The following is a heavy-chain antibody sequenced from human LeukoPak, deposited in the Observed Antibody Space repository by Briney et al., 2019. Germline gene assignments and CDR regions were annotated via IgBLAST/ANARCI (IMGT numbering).Heavy chain of an antibody. D-gene: IGHD3-16*01. Sequence: GASVKVSCKASGYTFTSYDINWVRQATGQGLEWMGWMNPNSGNTGYAQKFQGRVTMTRNTSISTAYMELSSLRSEDTAVHYCASLAGGSYYYYGMDVWGQGTTVTVSS. CDR2: MNPNSGNT. CDR3: ASLAGGSYYYYGMDV. V-gene: IGHV1-8*01. CDR1: GYTFTSYD. J-gene: IGHJ6*02.